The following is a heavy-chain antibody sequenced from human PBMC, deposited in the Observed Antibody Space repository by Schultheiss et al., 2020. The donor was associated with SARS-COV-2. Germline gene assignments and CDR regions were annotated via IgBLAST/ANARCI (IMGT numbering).Heavy chain of an antibody. V-gene: IGHV1-46*01. CDR3: ARDRGDTMVRDPVFDY. J-gene: IGHJ4*02. CDR1: GYTFTSYY. CDR2: INPSGGST. Sequence: ASVKVSCKASGYTFTSYYMHWVRQAPGQGLEWMGIINPSGGSTSYAQKFQGRVTMTRDTSTSTVYMELSSLRSDDTAVYYCARDRGDTMVRDPVFDYWGQGTLVTVSS. D-gene: IGHD3-10*01.